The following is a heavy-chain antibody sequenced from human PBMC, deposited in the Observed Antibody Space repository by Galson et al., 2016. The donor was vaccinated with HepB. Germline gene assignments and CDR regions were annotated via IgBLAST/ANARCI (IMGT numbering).Heavy chain of an antibody. V-gene: IGHV4-34*01. J-gene: IGHJ2*01. CDR3: ARDRGRHWYFDL. D-gene: IGHD3-16*01. Sequence: PPGKGLEWIGEITHSGSTTYNPSLKSRVTISLGTSKNQFSLKLSSVTAADTAVYYCARDRGRHWYFDLWGRGTLVTVSS. CDR2: ITHSGST.